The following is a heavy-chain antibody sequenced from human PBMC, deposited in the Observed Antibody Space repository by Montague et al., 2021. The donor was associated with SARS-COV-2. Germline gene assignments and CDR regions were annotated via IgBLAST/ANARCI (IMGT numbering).Heavy chain of an antibody. CDR3: ARLKVAPNGGWNWFDP. J-gene: IGHJ5*02. D-gene: IGHD6-19*01. V-gene: IGHV4-59*08. CDR2: IYYSRST. CDR1: GGSISSYY. Sequence: SETLSLTCTVSGGSISSYYWSWIRQPPGKGLEWIGYIYYSRSTNYNPSLKSRVTISVDTSKNQFSLKVRSVTAADTAVYYCARLKVAPNGGWNWFDPWGQGILVTVSS.